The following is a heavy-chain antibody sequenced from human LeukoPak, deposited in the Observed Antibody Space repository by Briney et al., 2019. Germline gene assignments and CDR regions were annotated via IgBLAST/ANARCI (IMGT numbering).Heavy chain of an antibody. J-gene: IGHJ6*03. CDR1: GFTFSDHY. V-gene: IGHV3-11*04. CDR2: ISSSGSTI. Sequence: GGSLRLSCAASGFTFSDHYMSWIRQAPGKGLEWVSYISSSGSTIYYADSVKGRFTISRDNAKNSLYLQMNSLRAEDTAVYYCARKVDGAGYYYYYMDVWGKGTTVTVAS. CDR3: ARKVDGAGYYYYYMDV. D-gene: IGHD1-26*01.